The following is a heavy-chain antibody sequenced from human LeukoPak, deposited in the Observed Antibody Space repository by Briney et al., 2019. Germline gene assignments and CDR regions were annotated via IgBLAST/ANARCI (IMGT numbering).Heavy chain of an antibody. CDR1: GFSFSSYG. D-gene: IGHD6-13*01. CDR2: IGGSGGRT. Sequence: GGSLRLSCTASGFSFSSYGMSWVRQAPGKGLKWVSGIGGSGGRTYYADSVKGRFTISRDNSKNTIYLQMNSLRVEDTAIYYCAKDYLGSSNAFNIWGQGTMVTVSP. CDR3: AKDYLGSSNAFNI. V-gene: IGHV3-23*01. J-gene: IGHJ3*02.